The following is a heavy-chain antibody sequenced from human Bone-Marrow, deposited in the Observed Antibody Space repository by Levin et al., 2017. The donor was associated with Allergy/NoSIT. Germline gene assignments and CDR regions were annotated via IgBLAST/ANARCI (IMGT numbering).Heavy chain of an antibody. CDR1: GFTFSSYS. V-gene: IGHV3-48*02. J-gene: IGHJ2*01. D-gene: IGHD3-22*01. Sequence: GGSLRLSCAASGFTFSSYSMNWVRQAPGKGLEWVSYISSSSSTIYYADSVKGRFTISRDNAKNSLYLQMNSLRDEDTAVYYCARVYDSSGYYYDWYFDLWGRGTLVTVSS. CDR3: ARVYDSSGYYYDWYFDL. CDR2: ISSSSSTI.